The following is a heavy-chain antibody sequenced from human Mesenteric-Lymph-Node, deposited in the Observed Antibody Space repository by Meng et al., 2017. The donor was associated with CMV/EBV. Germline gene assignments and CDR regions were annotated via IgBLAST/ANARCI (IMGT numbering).Heavy chain of an antibody. CDR1: GGSISSYY. V-gene: IGHV4-59*01. D-gene: IGHD1-26*01. Sequence: SETLSLTCSVSGGSISSYYWSWIRQPPGKGLEWIGYIYYSGSTNYNPSLKSRVTISVDTSKNQFSLKLSSVTAADTAVYYCARVGGSDGIGGYYYYGMDVWGQGTTVTVSS. CDR3: ARVGGSDGIGGYYYYGMDV. J-gene: IGHJ6*02. CDR2: IYYSGST.